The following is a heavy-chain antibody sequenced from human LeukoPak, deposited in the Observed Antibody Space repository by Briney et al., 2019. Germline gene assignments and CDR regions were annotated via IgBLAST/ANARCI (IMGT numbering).Heavy chain of an antibody. CDR2: ISWDGGST. CDR1: GFTFDDYT. D-gene: IGHD6-19*01. Sequence: GGSLRLSCAASGFTFDDYTMHWVRQAPGKGLEWVSLISWDGGSTYYADSVKGRFTISRDNSKNSLYLQINSLRTEDTALYYCANGGLGSSGWYGIDYWGQGTLVTVSS. CDR3: ANGGLGSSGWYGIDY. V-gene: IGHV3-43*01. J-gene: IGHJ4*02.